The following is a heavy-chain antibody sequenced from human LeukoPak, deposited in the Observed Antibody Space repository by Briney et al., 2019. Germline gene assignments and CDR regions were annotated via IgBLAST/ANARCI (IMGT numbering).Heavy chain of an antibody. CDR1: GFTFSNYG. CDR2: ISYDGSNE. J-gene: IGHJ4*02. D-gene: IGHD7-27*01. CDR3: ARKFLTGRLIDY. V-gene: IGHV3-30*03. Sequence: GRSLRLSCAASGFTFSNYGMHWVRQAPGKGLEWVAVISYDGSNEYYADSVKGRFAISSDTSKNTLYLQMNGLRAEDTALYYCARKFLTGRLIDYWGQGTLVTVSS.